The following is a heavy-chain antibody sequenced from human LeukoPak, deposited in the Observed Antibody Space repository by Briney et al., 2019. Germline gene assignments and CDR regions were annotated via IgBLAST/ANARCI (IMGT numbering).Heavy chain of an antibody. Sequence: PGGSLRLSCAASGFTFSDYYMSWIRQAPGKGLEWVSYISSSGSTIYYADSVKGRFTISRDNAKNSLYLQMNSLRAEDTAVYYCASHTNSGYDYSSSWYWDYWSQGTLVTVSS. CDR1: GFTFSDYY. V-gene: IGHV3-11*04. J-gene: IGHJ4*02. D-gene: IGHD6-13*01. CDR3: ASHTNSGYDYSSSWYWDY. CDR2: ISSSGSTI.